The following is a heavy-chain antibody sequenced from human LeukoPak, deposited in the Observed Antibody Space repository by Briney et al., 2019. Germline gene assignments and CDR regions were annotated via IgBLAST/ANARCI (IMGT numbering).Heavy chain of an antibody. Sequence: GGSLRLSCATSGFSLNNAWMSWVRQAPGKGLEWVGRIRSKAYSGPPDYAAPVKGRFTISRDDSKGTLDLQMDSLKTEDTAVYYCTTGTYYDYVWGSADAFDVWGQGTMVTVSS. CDR3: TTGTYYDYVWGSADAFDV. CDR2: IRSKAYSGPP. V-gene: IGHV3-15*01. CDR1: GFSLNNAW. J-gene: IGHJ3*01. D-gene: IGHD3-16*01.